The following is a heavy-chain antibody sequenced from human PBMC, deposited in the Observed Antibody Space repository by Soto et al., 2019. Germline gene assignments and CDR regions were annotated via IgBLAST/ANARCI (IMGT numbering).Heavy chain of an antibody. J-gene: IGHJ5*02. CDR2: IYATGTT. CDR3: VRDGTKTFRAWFDP. V-gene: IGHV4-4*07. D-gene: IGHD1-1*01. CDR1: GASISGFY. Sequence: SETLSLTCTVSGASISGFYWSWIRKSAGKGLEWIGRIYATGTTDYNPSLKSRVMMSVDTSKKQFSLKLRSVTAADTAVYYCVRDGTKTFRAWFDPWGQGISVTVSS.